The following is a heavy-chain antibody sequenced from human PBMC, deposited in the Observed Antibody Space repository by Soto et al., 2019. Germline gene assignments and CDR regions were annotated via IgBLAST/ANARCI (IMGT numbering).Heavy chain of an antibody. V-gene: IGHV1-18*01. D-gene: IGHD2-15*01. CDR2: ISTYNVNT. CDR3: EREYCSGGSCYGVDY. J-gene: IGHJ4*02. Sequence: QVQLVQSGAEVKKPGASVKVSCKASGYTFTTFGISWVRQAPGQGLEWMGWISTYNVNTNYAQNLQGRVTMTTDTSTSTAYMELRSLRSDDTAVYYCEREYCSGGSCYGVDYWGQGTLVTVSS. CDR1: GYTFTTFG.